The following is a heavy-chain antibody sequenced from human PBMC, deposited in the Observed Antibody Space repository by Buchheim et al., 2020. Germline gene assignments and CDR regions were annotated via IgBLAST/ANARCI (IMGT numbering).Heavy chain of an antibody. D-gene: IGHD3-3*01. J-gene: IGHJ6*02. CDR2: IYYSGST. V-gene: IGHV4-59*01. CDR1: GGSISSYY. CDR3: ARMYDFWSGYFRGMDV. Sequence: QVQLQESGPGLVKPSETLSLTCTVSGGSISSYYWSWIRQPPGKGLEWIGYIYYSGSTNYNPSLKSRVTISVDTSKNQFSLKLSPVTAADTAVYYCARMYDFWSGYFRGMDVWGQGTT.